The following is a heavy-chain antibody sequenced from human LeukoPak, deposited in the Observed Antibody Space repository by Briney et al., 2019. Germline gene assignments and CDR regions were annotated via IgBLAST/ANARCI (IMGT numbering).Heavy chain of an antibody. D-gene: IGHD3-3*01. Sequence: GGSLRLSCAASGFTFSRYSMNWVRRAPGKGLEWVSSISISSNYIYYPDSLKGRFTISRDNAKNSLYLQINSLRAEDTAVYYCARGSRLGVVGRDAFDIWGQETMVTVSS. J-gene: IGHJ3*02. V-gene: IGHV3-21*01. CDR1: GFTFSRYS. CDR2: ISISSNYI. CDR3: ARGSRLGVVGRDAFDI.